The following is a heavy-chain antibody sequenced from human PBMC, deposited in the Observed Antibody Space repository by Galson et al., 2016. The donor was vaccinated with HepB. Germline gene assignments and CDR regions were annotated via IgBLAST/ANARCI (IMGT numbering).Heavy chain of an antibody. CDR3: SREEATVTTATDH. V-gene: IGHV3-74*01. CDR1: GFPLSSYW. D-gene: IGHD4-17*01. J-gene: IGHJ4*02. Sequence: SLRLSCAASGFPLSSYWMQWVRQAPGKGLVWVSRTNEDGTRTGYADSVGGRFTVSRDNAKNTVYLQMNRLRAEDTAVYFCSREEATVTTATDHWGQGTLVTVSS. CDR2: TNEDGTRT.